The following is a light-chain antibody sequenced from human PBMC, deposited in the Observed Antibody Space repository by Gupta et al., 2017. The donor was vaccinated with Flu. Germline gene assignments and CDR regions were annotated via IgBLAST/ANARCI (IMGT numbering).Light chain of an antibody. CDR2: KAS. CDR1: QSVSTW. J-gene: IGKJ2*01. V-gene: IGKV1-5*03. CDR3: QQYNNYSPYT. Sequence: SILSASVGDRVTITCRASQSVSTWLAWYKLKPGKAPKLLIYKASNLENGVPSRFTGSGNGTEFTLTISSRQPNDSASYYCQQYNNYSPYTFGQGTKLEIK.